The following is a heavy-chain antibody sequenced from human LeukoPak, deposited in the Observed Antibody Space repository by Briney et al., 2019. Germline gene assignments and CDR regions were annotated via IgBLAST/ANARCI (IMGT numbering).Heavy chain of an antibody. J-gene: IGHJ3*02. V-gene: IGHV4-39*07. D-gene: IGHD1-14*01. CDR3: AKAGGIRGGFDI. Sequence: PSETLSLTCTVSGGPISTTNYYWGWIRQPPGKGLEWIGSIYYSGSTNYNPSLKSRVTISVDTSKNQFSLNLTSVSAADTAVYYCAKAGGIRGGFDIWGQGTLVTVSS. CDR1: GGPISTTNYY. CDR2: IYYSGST.